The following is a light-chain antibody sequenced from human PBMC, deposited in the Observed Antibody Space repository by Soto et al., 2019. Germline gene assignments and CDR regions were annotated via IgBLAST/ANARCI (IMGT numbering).Light chain of an antibody. V-gene: IGKV1-39*01. J-gene: IGKJ1*01. Sequence: DIQMTHSPSSLSASVGDRVTITCRASQNIRNYLNWYQQKPGEAPKLLISAVSSLETGVPSRFSGSGSGTDFTLTITSLQPEDFAPYYCQQSYNTPRTFGQGTKVDIK. CDR2: AVS. CDR1: QNIRNY. CDR3: QQSYNTPRT.